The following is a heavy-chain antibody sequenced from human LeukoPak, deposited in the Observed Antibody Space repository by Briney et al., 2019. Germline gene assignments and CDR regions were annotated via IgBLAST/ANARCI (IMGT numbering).Heavy chain of an antibody. CDR2: IYHSGST. V-gene: IGHV4-4*02. Sequence: PSETLSPTCAVSGGSISSSNWWSWVRQPPGKGLEWIGEIYHSGSTNYNPSLKSRVTISVDKSKNQFSLKLSSVTAADTAVYYCARVLAAADAGGAFDIWGQGTMVTVSS. D-gene: IGHD6-13*01. J-gene: IGHJ3*02. CDR3: ARVLAAADAGGAFDI. CDR1: GGSISSSNW.